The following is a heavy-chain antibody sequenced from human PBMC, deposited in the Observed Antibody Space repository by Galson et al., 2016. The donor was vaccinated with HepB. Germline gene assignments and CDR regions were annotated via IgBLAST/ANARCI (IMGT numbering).Heavy chain of an antibody. V-gene: IGHV3-23*01. Sequence: SLRLSCAASGFTFSSRGMNWVRQAPGKGLEWVSVITTNGGSTYYADSVKGRFTISRDNSKNTLYLQMNSLRAEDTAVYYCARDTRPYSNLRHGVDVWGQGTTVTVSS. CDR1: GFTFSSRG. CDR2: ITTNGGST. D-gene: IGHD4-11*01. CDR3: ARDTRPYSNLRHGVDV. J-gene: IGHJ6*02.